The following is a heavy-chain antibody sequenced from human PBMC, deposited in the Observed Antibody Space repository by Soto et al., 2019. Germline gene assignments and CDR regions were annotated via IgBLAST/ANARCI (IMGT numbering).Heavy chain of an antibody. CDR1: GGSISSGDYS. V-gene: IGHV4-30-4*02. Sequence: PSETLSLTCTVSGGSISSGDYSWSWIRQTPEKGLEWIGNINYSGSTYYNPSLKSRVTISVDTSKNQFSLKLSSVTAADTAVYYCARTYYSSSWFGYYFDYWGQGTLVTVSS. CDR3: ARTYYSSSWFGYYFDY. CDR2: INYSGST. D-gene: IGHD6-13*01. J-gene: IGHJ4*02.